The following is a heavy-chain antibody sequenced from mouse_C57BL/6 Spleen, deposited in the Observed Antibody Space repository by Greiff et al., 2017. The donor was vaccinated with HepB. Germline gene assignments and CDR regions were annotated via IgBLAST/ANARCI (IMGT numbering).Heavy chain of an antibody. CDR3: TLYGSSYGYFDV. D-gene: IGHD1-1*01. V-gene: IGHV1-15*01. J-gene: IGHJ1*03. CDR1: GYTFTDYE. Sequence: QVQLQQSGAELVRPGASVTLSCKASGYTFTDYEMHWVKQTPVHGLEWIGAIDPETGGTAYNQKFKGKAILTADKSSSTAYMELRSLTSEDSAVYYCTLYGSSYGYFDVWGTGTTVTVSS. CDR2: IDPETGGT.